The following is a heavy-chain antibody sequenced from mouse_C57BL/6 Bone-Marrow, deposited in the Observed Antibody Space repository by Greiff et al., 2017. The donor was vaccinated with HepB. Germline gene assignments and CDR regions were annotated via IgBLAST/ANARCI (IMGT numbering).Heavy chain of an antibody. CDR1: GYTFTDYE. V-gene: IGHV1-15*01. J-gene: IGHJ3*01. CDR3: TPLLRLTFAY. Sequence: QVQLQQSGAELVRPGASVTLSCKASGYTFTDYEMHWVKQTPVHGLEWIGAIDPETGGTAYNQKFKGKAILTADKSSSTAYMELRSLTSEDSAVYYCTPLLRLTFAYWGQGTLVTVSA. CDR2: IDPETGGT. D-gene: IGHD1-2*01.